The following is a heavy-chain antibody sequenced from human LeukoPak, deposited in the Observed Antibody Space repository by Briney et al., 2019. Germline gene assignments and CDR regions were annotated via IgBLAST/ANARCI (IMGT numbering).Heavy chain of an antibody. CDR3: ARRATMLAGGYFDY. CDR2: IYASGST. D-gene: IGHD5-24*01. J-gene: IGHJ4*02. Sequence: SETLSLTCTVSGGSISSYYWSWIRQPPGKGLEWIGYIYASGSTTYNPSLKSRVTISIDTSKNQFSLRLSSVTAADTAVYYCARRATMLAGGYFDYWGQGTLVSVST. V-gene: IGHV4-4*09. CDR1: GGSISSYY.